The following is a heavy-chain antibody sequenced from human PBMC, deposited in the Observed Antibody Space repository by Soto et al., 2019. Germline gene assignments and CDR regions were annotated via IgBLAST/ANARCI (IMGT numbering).Heavy chain of an antibody. CDR3: ASAPFYYFSLGTDINDFDS. J-gene: IGHJ4*02. D-gene: IGHD2-21*02. CDR2: AYYSGTT. V-gene: IGHV4-59*01. Sequence: SETLSLTCTVSGGSISSYYWSWIRQPPGKGLEWIGYAYYSGTTNYNSSLKSRVTISIDTSKNQFSLTLNSVTGADTAVYYCASAPFYYFSLGTDINDFDSWDQGALVTVSS. CDR1: GGSISSYY.